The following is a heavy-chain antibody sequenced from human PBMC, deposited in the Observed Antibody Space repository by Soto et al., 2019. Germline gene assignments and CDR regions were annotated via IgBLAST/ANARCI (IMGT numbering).Heavy chain of an antibody. D-gene: IGHD5-12*01. CDR2: IWYDGSNK. CDR1: GFDLLTSG. J-gene: IGHJ4*02. Sequence: QVQLEESGGDVVQPGRSLRLSCATSGFDLLTSGIHWVRQSPGKGLEWVAVIWYDGSNKYFADFVKGRCTISRDLSKNTVFLEMNSLRIEDTAVYYCARGYSGSPPEDWGQGTLVTVSS. V-gene: IGHV3-33*01. CDR3: ARGYSGSPPED.